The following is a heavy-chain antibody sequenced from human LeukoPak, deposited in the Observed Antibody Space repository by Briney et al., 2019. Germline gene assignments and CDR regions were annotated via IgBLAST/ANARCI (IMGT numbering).Heavy chain of an antibody. CDR1: GFTFNDYY. Sequence: NPGGSLRLSCAASGFTFNDYYMSWIRQAPGKGLEWVSYISSSGSTIYYADSVKGRFTISRDNAKSSLYLQMNNLRAEDTAVYYCAREGVGYYLDQWGQGTLVTVSS. D-gene: IGHD2-15*01. CDR2: ISSSGSTI. J-gene: IGHJ4*02. CDR3: AREGVGYYLDQ. V-gene: IGHV3-11*04.